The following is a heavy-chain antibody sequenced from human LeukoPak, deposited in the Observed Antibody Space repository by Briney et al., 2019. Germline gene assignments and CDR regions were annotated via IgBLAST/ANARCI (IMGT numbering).Heavy chain of an antibody. J-gene: IGHJ4*02. CDR2: IYSGGST. CDR3: ARAELGKIDY. V-gene: IGHV3-66*01. Sequence: GGSLRLSCAASGFTVSSNYMSWVRQAPGKGLEWVSVIYSGGSTYYADSVKGRFTISRDNSKNMLYLQMNSLRAEDTAVYYCARAELGKIDYWGQGTLVTVSS. CDR1: GFTVSSNY. D-gene: IGHD1-26*01.